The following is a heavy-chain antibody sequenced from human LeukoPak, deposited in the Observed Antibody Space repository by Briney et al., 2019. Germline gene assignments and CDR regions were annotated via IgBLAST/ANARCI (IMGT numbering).Heavy chain of an antibody. V-gene: IGHV3-48*04. J-gene: IGHJ4*02. CDR2: ISSSSSLI. CDR1: GFTFSNYG. Sequence: GGSLRLSCAASGFTFSNYGMNWVRQAPGKGLEWISYISSSSSLIYYADSVKGRFTISRDNAKNSLYLQMNSLRAEDTAVYYCARVAAGGGSSWYPLDYWGQGTLVTVSS. D-gene: IGHD6-13*01. CDR3: ARVAAGGGSSWYPLDY.